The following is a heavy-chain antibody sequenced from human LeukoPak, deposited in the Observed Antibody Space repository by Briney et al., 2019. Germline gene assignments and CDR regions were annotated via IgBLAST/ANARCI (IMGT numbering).Heavy chain of an antibody. CDR3: AGSIRYYFDY. Sequence: ASVKVSCKASGGTFSSYAIRWVRQAPGQGLEWMGGIIPIFGTANYAQKFQGRVTITADKSTSTAYMELSSLRSEDTAVYYCAGSIRYYFDYWGQGTLVTVSS. CDR1: GGTFSSYA. J-gene: IGHJ4*02. CDR2: IIPIFGTA. D-gene: IGHD2/OR15-2a*01. V-gene: IGHV1-69*06.